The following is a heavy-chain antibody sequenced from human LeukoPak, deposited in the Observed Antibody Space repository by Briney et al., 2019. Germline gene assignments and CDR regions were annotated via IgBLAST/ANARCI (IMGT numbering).Heavy chain of an antibody. CDR1: GYSFTSHW. CDR2: IYPGDSDT. D-gene: IGHD3-9*01. CDR3: ARRSRYFDMLTATPDFDY. V-gene: IGHV5-51*01. J-gene: IGHJ4*02. Sequence: GESRKISCTASGYSFTSHWIGCVRQMPGKVLEWMGIIYPGDSDTRYSPSFQRKVTISAAKSISPAYLQWSSLKASETAMYYCARRSRYFDMLTATPDFDYWGQGTLVTVSS.